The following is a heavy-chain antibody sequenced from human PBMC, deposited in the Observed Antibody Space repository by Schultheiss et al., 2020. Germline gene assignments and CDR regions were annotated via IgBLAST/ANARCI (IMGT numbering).Heavy chain of an antibody. CDR3: AILGAVGATLFDY. D-gene: IGHD1-26*01. V-gene: IGHV3-23*01. J-gene: IGHJ4*02. CDR1: GFTFSNYA. Sequence: GGSLRLSCAASGFTFSNYAMSWVRQAPGKGLEWVSAISGSGGSTYYADSVKGRFTISRDNAQNSLYLQMNSLRDEDTAIYYCAILGAVGATLFDYWGQGTLVTVSS. CDR2: ISGSGGST.